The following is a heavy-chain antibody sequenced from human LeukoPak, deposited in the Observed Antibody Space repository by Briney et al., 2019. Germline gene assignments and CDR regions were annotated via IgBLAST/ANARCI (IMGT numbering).Heavy chain of an antibody. J-gene: IGHJ4*02. Sequence: ASVKVSCKASGYTFTGYYMHWVRQAPGQGLEWMGWINPNSGGTNYAQKFQGRVTMTRDTSISTAYMELSRLRSDDTAVYYCARDPPYYDYVWGSYRSNYWGQGTQVTASS. V-gene: IGHV1-2*02. CDR1: GYTFTGYY. CDR2: INPNSGGT. CDR3: ARDPPYYDYVWGSYRSNY. D-gene: IGHD3-16*02.